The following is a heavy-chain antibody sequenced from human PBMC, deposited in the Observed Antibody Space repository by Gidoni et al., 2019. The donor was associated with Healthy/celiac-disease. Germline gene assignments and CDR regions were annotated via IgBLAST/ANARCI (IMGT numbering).Heavy chain of an antibody. J-gene: IGHJ6*03. V-gene: IGHV3-21*01. Sequence: EVQLVESGGGLVKPGGSLRLSCAASGFTFSSYSMNWVRQAPGKGLEWVSSISSSSSYIYYADSVKGRCTISRDNAKNSLYLQMNSLRAEDTAVYYCARGVDTAMDFYYYYYMDVWGKGTTVTVSS. CDR2: ISSSSSYI. CDR3: ARGVDTAMDFYYYYYMDV. D-gene: IGHD5-18*01. CDR1: GFTFSSYS.